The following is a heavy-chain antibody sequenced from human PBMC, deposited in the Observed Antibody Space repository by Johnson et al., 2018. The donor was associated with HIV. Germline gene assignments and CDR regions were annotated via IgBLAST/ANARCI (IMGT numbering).Heavy chain of an antibody. V-gene: IGHV3-30*04. CDR2: LSYDGSTK. CDR3: ARVYYCDKKGGFDI. J-gene: IGHJ3*02. Sequence: QVQLVESGGGVVQPGRSLGLSCAASGFSFSSYAMHWVRQAPGKWLEWVASLSYDGSTKDYADSVKGRFTISRDISKNLLYLKMNRLRTEDTAVYYCARVYYCDKKGGFDICGQGTTVTVSS. CDR1: GFSFSSYA. D-gene: IGHD3-22*01.